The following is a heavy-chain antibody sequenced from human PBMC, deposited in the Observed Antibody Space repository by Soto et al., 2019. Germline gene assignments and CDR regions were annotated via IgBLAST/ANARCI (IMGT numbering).Heavy chain of an antibody. CDR1: GFNLGDYC. CDR3: ARDRDYNEGDAWYDAFDM. CDR2: VKQDGSQT. Sequence: GGSLRLSCVASGFNLGDYCMIWLRQAPGKGLEWVANVKQDGSQTYYWDSVKGRFTISRDNAKNSAFLQMNSLRAEDTALYYCARDRDYNEGDAWYDAFDMWGQGTMVTVSS. J-gene: IGHJ3*02. D-gene: IGHD3-22*01. V-gene: IGHV3-7*04.